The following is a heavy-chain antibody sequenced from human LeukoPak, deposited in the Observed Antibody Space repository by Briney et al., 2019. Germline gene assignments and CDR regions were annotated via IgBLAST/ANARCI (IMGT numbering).Heavy chain of an antibody. J-gene: IGHJ4*02. CDR3: ARAAGYGDYRCFDY. V-gene: IGHV3-21*01. CDR1: GSTFSSES. CDR2: ISSSSDYI. Sequence: GGSLRLSCAASGSTFSSESMNWVRQAPGKGLEWVSSISSSSDYIYYADSVKGRFTISRDNAKNSLSLQMNSLRAEDTAVYYCARAAGYGDYRCFDYWGQGTLVTVSS. D-gene: IGHD4-17*01.